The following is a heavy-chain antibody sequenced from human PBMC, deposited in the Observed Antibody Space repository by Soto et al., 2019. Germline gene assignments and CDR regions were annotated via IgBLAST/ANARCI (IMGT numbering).Heavy chain of an antibody. CDR2: INHSGST. D-gene: IGHD3-10*01. J-gene: IGHJ6*02. V-gene: IGHV4-34*01. CDR1: GGSFSGYY. CDR3: ARCLEYYGSGSWDYYYYYGMDV. Sequence: PSETLSLTCAVYGGSFSGYYWSWIRQPPGKGLEWIGEINHSGSTNYNPSLKSRVTISVDTSKNQFSLKLSSVTAADTAVYYCARCLEYYGSGSWDYYYYYGMDVWGQGTTVTVSS.